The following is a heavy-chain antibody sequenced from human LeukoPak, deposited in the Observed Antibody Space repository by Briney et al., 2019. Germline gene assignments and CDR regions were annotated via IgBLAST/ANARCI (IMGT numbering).Heavy chain of an antibody. Sequence: PSETLSLTCAVYGGSFSGYYWSWIRQPPGKGLEWIGEIYHSGSTNYNPSLKSRVTISVDKSKNQFSLNLSSVTAADTAVYYCARDRRYYDSSAYIRGFDYWGQGTLVTVSS. V-gene: IGHV4-34*01. CDR2: IYHSGST. J-gene: IGHJ4*02. D-gene: IGHD3-22*01. CDR3: ARDRRYYDSSAYIRGFDY. CDR1: GGSFSGYY.